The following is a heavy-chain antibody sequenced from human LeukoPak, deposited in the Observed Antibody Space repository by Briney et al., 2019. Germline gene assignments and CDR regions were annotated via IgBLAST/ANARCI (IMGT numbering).Heavy chain of an antibody. CDR3: AREYYDILTGYYPDY. J-gene: IGHJ4*02. V-gene: IGHV3-74*01. Sequence: GGSLRLSCAVSGFTFSRYWMHWVRQAPGKGLVCVSRINSDGSSTSYADSVKGRFTISRDNAKNTLYLQMKSLRAEDTAVYYCAREYYDILTGYYPDYWGQETLVTVSS. CDR2: INSDGSST. CDR1: GFTFSRYW. D-gene: IGHD3-9*01.